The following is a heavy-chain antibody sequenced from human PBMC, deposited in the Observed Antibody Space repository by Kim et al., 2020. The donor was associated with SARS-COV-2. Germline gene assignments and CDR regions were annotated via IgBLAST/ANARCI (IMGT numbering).Heavy chain of an antibody. V-gene: IGHV3-21*06. D-gene: IGHD5-12*01. Sequence: GGSLGLSCAASGFTFRRYSMNWVRQAPGKGLEWVSSISGSSSYIYYADSVKGRFTISRDNAKNSLYLQMNSLRVEDTAVYYCMLLPDNQVATIRGNYWG. CDR3: MLLPDNQVATIRGNY. CDR2: ISGSSSYI. J-gene: IGHJ4*01. CDR1: GFTFRRYS.